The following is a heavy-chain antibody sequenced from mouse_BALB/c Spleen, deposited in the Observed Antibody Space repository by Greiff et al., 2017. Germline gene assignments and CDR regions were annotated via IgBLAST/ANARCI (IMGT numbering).Heavy chain of an antibody. J-gene: IGHJ3*01. D-gene: IGHD2-4*01. CDR1: GFTFSSFG. Sequence: EVKLVESGGGLVQPGGSRKLSCAASGFTFSSFGMHWVRQAPEKGLEWVAYISSGSSTIYYADTVKGRFTISRDNPKNTLFLQMTSLRSEDTAMYYCARNYDYDRGFAYWGQGTLVTVSA. V-gene: IGHV5-17*02. CDR3: ARNYDYDRGFAY. CDR2: ISSGSSTI.